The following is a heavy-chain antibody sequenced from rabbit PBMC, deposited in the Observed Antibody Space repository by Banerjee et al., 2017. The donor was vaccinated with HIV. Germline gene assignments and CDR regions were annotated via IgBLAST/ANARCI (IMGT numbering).Heavy chain of an antibody. CDR2: IYIGSGNS. CDR3: AKNFNL. J-gene: IGHJ4*01. Sequence: QSLEESGGDLVKPGASLTLTCTASGFSFSSSYYMCWVRQAPGKGLEWIGCIYIGSGNSYYASWAKGRFTISKTSSTTVTLQMTSLTAADTATYFCAKNFNLWGPGTLVTVS. V-gene: IGHV1S40*01. CDR1: GFSFSSSYY.